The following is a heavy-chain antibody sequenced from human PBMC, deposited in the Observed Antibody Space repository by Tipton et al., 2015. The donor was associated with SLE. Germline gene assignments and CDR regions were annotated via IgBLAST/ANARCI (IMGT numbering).Heavy chain of an antibody. D-gene: IGHD2-8*02. Sequence: TLSLTCIVSGDSISSSSYYWGWIRQPPGKGLEWIGNVYYSGRTYYNPSLKSRLTISVDTSKNQFSLKLSSVTAADTAVYYCARDVGGYNTGWFPYYFDYWGQGTLVTVSS. V-gene: IGHV4-39*07. CDR3: ARDVGGYNTGWFPYYFDY. J-gene: IGHJ4*02. CDR1: GDSISSSSYY. CDR2: VYYSGRT.